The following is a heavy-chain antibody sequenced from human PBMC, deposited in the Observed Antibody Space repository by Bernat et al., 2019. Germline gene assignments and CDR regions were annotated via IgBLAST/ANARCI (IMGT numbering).Heavy chain of an antibody. CDR3: ASSSGYSSGWLY. J-gene: IGHJ4*02. CDR1: GGSISSSSYY. D-gene: IGHD6-19*01. Sequence: QLQLQESGPGLVKPSETLSLTCTVSGGSISSSSYYWGWIRQPPGKGLEWIGYIYYSGSTNYNPSLKSRVTISVDTSKNQFSLKLSSVTAADTAVYYCASSSGYSSGWLYWGQGTLVTVSS. CDR2: IYYSGST. V-gene: IGHV4-61*05.